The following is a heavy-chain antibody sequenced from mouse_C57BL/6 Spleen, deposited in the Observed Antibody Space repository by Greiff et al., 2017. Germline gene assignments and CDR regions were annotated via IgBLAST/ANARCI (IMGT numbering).Heavy chain of an antibody. J-gene: IGHJ3*01. CDR3: ARGAYYGKERFAY. V-gene: IGHV1-61*01. CDR1: GYTFTSYW. D-gene: IGHD2-10*01. CDR2: IYPSDSET. Sequence: QVQLQQPGAELVRPGSSVKLSCKASGYTFTSYWMDWVKQRPGQGLEWIGNIYPSDSETHYNPKFKDNATLTLDKSSSTAYMQLSSLTSEDSAVYYCARGAYYGKERFAYWGQGTLVTVSA.